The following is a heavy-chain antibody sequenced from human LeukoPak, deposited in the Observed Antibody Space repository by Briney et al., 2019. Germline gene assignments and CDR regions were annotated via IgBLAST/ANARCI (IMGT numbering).Heavy chain of an antibody. Sequence: PSETLSLTCTVSGGSISSYYWSWIRQPPGKRLEWIGYIYYSGSTNYNPSLKSRVTISVDTSKNQFSLKLSSVTAADTAVYYCARGGEYQLPPAAYFDYWGQGTLVTVSS. CDR1: GGSISSYY. V-gene: IGHV4-59*01. CDR2: IYYSGST. D-gene: IGHD2-2*01. CDR3: ARGGEYQLPPAAYFDY. J-gene: IGHJ4*02.